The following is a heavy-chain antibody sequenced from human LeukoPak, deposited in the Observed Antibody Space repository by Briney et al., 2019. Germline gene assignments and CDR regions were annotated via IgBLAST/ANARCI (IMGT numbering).Heavy chain of an antibody. CDR3: ARDEIIAVAAYYYYGMDV. Sequence: ASAKVSCKASGYTFTSYGISWVRQAPGQGLEWMGWISAYNGNTNYAQKLQGRVTMTTDTSTSTAYMELRSLRSDDTAVYYCARDEIIAVAAYYYYGMDVWGQGTTVTVSS. CDR1: GYTFTSYG. CDR2: ISAYNGNT. V-gene: IGHV1-18*01. D-gene: IGHD6-19*01. J-gene: IGHJ6*02.